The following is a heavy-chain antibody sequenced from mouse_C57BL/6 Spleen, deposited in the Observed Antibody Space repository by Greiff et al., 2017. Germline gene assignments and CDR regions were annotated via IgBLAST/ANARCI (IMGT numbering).Heavy chain of an antibody. CDR2: ISSGGSYT. CDR3: ARHEGVPYFDV. Sequence: EVKVVESGGDLVKPGGSLKLSCAASGFTFSSYGMSWVRQTPDKRLEWVATISSGGSYTYYPDSVKGRFTISRDNAKNTLYLQMSSLKSEDTAMYYCARHEGVPYFDVWGTGTTVTVSS. J-gene: IGHJ1*03. CDR1: GFTFSSYG. V-gene: IGHV5-6*01.